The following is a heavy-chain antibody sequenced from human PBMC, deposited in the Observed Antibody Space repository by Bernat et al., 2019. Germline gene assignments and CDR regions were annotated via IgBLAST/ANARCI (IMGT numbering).Heavy chain of an antibody. V-gene: IGHV3-30-3*01. D-gene: IGHD5-18*01. CDR1: GFTFSSYA. CDR3: ARLGYSYGGSL. Sequence: VQLLESGGGVVQPGRSLGLSCAASGFTFSSYAMHWVRQAPGKGLEWVAVISYDGSNKYYADSVKGRFTISRDNSKNTLYLQMNSLRAEDTAVYYCARLGYSYGGSLWGQGTLVTVSS. J-gene: IGHJ4*02. CDR2: ISYDGSNK.